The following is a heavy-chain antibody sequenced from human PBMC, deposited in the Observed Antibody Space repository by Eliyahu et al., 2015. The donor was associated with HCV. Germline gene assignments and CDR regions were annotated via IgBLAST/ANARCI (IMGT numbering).Heavy chain of an antibody. D-gene: IGHD5-18*01. J-gene: IGHJ4*02. V-gene: IGHV3-74*01. Sequence: EVQLVESGGGXVQPGGSLRLSCAASGFTFSXYXMHWVRQAPGKGLXWVSRIXXDASDITYADSVKXRFTISRDNAENTLYLQMNTLRAEDTAVYYCARGDGGSSGHWGRGTLVTVSS. CDR2: IXXDASDI. CDR3: ARGDGGSSGH. CDR1: GFTFSXYX.